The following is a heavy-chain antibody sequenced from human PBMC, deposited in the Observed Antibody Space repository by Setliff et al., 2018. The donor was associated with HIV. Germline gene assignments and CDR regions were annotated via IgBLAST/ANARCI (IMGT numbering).Heavy chain of an antibody. CDR1: GGSISSSSYY. V-gene: IGHV4-39*01. D-gene: IGHD3-10*01. Sequence: ASETLSLTCTVSGGSISSSSYYWGWIRQPPGKGLEWIGSIYYSGSTYYNPSLKSRVTISVDTSKNQFSLKLSSVTAADTAVYYCARHKGFGEFYFDYWGQGTLVTVSS. CDR2: IYYSGST. CDR3: ARHKGFGEFYFDY. J-gene: IGHJ4*02.